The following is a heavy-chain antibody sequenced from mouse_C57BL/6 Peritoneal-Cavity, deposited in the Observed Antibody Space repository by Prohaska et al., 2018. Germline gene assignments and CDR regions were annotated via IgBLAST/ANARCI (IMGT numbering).Heavy chain of an antibody. D-gene: IGHD2-1*01. J-gene: IGHJ1*03. CDR2: INSDGGVI. CDR1: GFTFSGFW. CDR3: IGYGNYWYFDV. V-gene: IGHV11-2*01. Sequence: EVQLWETGGGLVQPGGSRGLSCEGSGFTFSGFWMSWVRQTPGKSVEGIGDINSDGGVINVVPSIKDRVIICRDNDKRTLYVEMSNVRSEDTGTYFCIGYGNYWYFDVWGTGTTVTVSS.